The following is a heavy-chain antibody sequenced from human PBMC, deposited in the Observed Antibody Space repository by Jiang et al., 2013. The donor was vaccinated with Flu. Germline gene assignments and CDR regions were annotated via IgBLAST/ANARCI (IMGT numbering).Heavy chain of an antibody. J-gene: IGHJ4*02. CDR3: AKDSALLWFGELSHFDY. CDR2: ISGSGGST. V-gene: IGHV3-23*04. D-gene: IGHD3-10*01. CDR1: GFTFSSYA. Sequence: VQLVESGGGLVQPGGSLRLSCAASGFTFSSYAMSWVRQAPGKGLEWVSAISGSGGSTYYADSVKGRFTISRDNSKNTLYLQMNSLRAEDTAVYYCAKDSALLWFGELSHFDYWGQGTLVTVSS.